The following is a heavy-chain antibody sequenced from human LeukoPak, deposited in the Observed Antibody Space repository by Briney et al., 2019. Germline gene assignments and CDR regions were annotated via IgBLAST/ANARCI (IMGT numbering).Heavy chain of an antibody. CDR2: IYYSGST. V-gene: IGHV4-39*07. CDR1: GGSISSSSYY. D-gene: IGHD1-26*01. J-gene: IGHJ6*03. CDR3: ARDKSAGGADDYYYYMDV. Sequence: SETLSLTCTVSGGSISSSSYYWGWIRQPPGKGLEWIGSIYYSGSTYYNPSLKSRVTISVDTSKNQFSLKLSSVTAADTAVYYCARDKSAGGADDYYYYMDVWGKGTTVTVSS.